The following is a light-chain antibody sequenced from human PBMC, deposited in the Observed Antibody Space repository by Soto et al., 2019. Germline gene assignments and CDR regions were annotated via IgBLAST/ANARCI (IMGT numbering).Light chain of an antibody. CDR3: QQYNNWPWT. CDR2: GAS. J-gene: IGKJ1*01. V-gene: IGKV3-15*01. Sequence: EIVMTQSPAPLSVSPGERATLSCRASQSVSSNLAWYQQKPGQAPRLLIYGASTRATGIPARFSGSGSGTEFTLTLSSLQSEDFAVYYCQQYNNWPWTFGQGTKVEIK. CDR1: QSVSSN.